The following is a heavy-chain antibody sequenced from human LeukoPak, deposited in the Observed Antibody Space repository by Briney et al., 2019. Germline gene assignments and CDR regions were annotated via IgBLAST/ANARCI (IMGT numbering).Heavy chain of an antibody. V-gene: IGHV3-23*01. D-gene: IGHD6-19*01. CDR2: ISGSGSST. CDR3: AKDFGISSGWAHDY. J-gene: IGHJ4*02. Sequence: GGSLRLSCAASGFTFSSYAMSWVRQAPGKGLEWVSAISGSGSSTYYADSVKGRFTISTDNSKNTLYLQMNSLRAEDTAVYYCAKDFGISSGWAHDYWGQGTLVTVSS. CDR1: GFTFSSYA.